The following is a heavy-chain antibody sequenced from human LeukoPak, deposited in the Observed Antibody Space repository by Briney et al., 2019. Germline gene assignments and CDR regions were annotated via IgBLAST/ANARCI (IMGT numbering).Heavy chain of an antibody. V-gene: IGHV3-11*05. CDR3: ARDKGSGSPGMDV. J-gene: IGHJ6*02. CDR2: ISSSSSYT. Sequence: GGCLRLSCAASGFTFSDYYMSWIRQAPGKGLEWVSYISSSSSYTNYADSVKGRFTISRDNAKNSLYLQMNSLRAEDTAVYYCARDKGSGSPGMDVWGQGTTVTVSS. D-gene: IGHD1-26*01. CDR1: GFTFSDYY.